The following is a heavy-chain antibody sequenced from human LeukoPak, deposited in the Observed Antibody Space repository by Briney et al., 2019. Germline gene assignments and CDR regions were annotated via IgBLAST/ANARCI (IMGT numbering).Heavy chain of an antibody. J-gene: IGHJ6*03. CDR1: GGSFSGYY. Sequence: PSETLSLTCAVYGGSFSGYYWSWIRQPPGKGLEWIGEINHSGSTNYNPSLQSRVTISVDTSKNQFSLKLSSVTAADTAVYYCASRKYYYYYMDVWGKGTTVTVSS. V-gene: IGHV4-34*01. CDR2: INHSGST. CDR3: ASRKYYYYYMDV.